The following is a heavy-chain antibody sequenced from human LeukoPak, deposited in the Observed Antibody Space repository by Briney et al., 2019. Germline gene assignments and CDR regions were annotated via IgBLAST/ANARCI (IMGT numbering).Heavy chain of an antibody. Sequence: GGSLRLSCAASGFTFSSYAMTWVRQIPGKGLEWVSTISESGGGSYSGGGTYYGDSVTGRFIISKDGSTNTLLLQMDSLRADDTGIYYCAKGKVYHLGALDYWGQGALVTVSS. CDR3: AKGKVYHLGALDY. CDR1: GFTFSSYA. D-gene: IGHD1-26*01. CDR2: ISESGGGSYSGGGT. J-gene: IGHJ4*02. V-gene: IGHV3-23*01.